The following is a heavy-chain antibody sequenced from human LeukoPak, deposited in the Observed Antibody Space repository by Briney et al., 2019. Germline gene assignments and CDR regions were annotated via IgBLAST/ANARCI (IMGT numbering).Heavy chain of an antibody. CDR1: GFTFSSYA. Sequence: GGSLRLSCAASGFTFSSYAMHWVRQAPGKGLEWVAVISYDGSNKYYADSVKGRFTISRDNSKNTLYLQMNSLRAEDTAVYYCASGGYFWIGYYYYYMDVWGKGTPVTVSS. CDR2: ISYDGSNK. V-gene: IGHV3-30-3*01. D-gene: IGHD3-3*01. CDR3: ASGGYFWIGYYYYYMDV. J-gene: IGHJ6*03.